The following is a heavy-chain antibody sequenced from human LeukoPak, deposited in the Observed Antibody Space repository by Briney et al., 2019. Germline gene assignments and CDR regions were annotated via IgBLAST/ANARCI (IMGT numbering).Heavy chain of an antibody. CDR2: IYYTGST. V-gene: IGHV4-39*02. D-gene: IGHD3-10*01. J-gene: IGHJ4*02. CDR1: GGSISSTSFY. Sequence: SETLSLTCTVSGGSISSTSFYWGWIRQSPGKGLEWIGSIYYTGSTYYNPSLKSRVTISVDTSKNHFSLKLSSVTAADTAVYYCAGPGAGDLDYWGPGTLVTVSS. CDR3: AGPGAGDLDY.